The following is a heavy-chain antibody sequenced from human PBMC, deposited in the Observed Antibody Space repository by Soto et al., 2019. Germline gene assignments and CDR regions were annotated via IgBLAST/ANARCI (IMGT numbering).Heavy chain of an antibody. J-gene: IGHJ6*02. D-gene: IGHD1-26*01. CDR1: GGTFSSYA. Sequence: QVQLVQSGAEVKKPGSSVKFSCKASGGTFSSYAISWVRQSPGQGLEWMGGISPIFGTANYAQKFQGRVTITADESTSTADKELSSLRSEDTAVDYCATDPPMELGEGMDVWGQGTTVTVSS. V-gene: IGHV1-69*01. CDR2: ISPIFGTA. CDR3: ATDPPMELGEGMDV.